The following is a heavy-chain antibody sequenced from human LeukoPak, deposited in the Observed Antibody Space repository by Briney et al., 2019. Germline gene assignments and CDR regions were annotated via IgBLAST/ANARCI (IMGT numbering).Heavy chain of an antibody. CDR2: INPSGGST. CDR3: ARVNSYGSFGVDY. D-gene: IGHD5-18*01. V-gene: IGHV1-46*01. Sequence: RASVKVSCKASGYTFTSYHMHWVRQAPGQGLEWMAIINPSGGSTIYAQKFQGRVAMTKDTSTSTVYMELSSLTSEDTAVYYCARVNSYGSFGVDYWGQGTLVTVSS. CDR1: GYTFTSYH. J-gene: IGHJ4*02.